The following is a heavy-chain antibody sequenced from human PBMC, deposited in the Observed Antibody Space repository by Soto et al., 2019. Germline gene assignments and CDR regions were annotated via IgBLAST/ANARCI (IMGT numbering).Heavy chain of an antibody. J-gene: IGHJ3*02. Sequence: GVSVKVSCKASGYTFTRHYIYWVRQAPGEGLQWMGFINPSGGSPVYPQKFQGTVTMTSDTSTTTVYMELSSLRSEDTGVYYCARSRAPGASDAFDIWGQGTMVTVS. CDR3: ARSRAPGASDAFDI. CDR1: GYTFTRHY. CDR2: INPSGGSP. V-gene: IGHV1-46*01. D-gene: IGHD2-8*02.